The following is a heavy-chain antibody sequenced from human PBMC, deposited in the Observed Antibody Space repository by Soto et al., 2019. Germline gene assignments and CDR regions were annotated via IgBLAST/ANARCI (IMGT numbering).Heavy chain of an antibody. CDR1: GYTFTSYA. D-gene: IGHD3-22*01. J-gene: IGHJ4*02. Sequence: ASVKVSCKASGYTFTSYAMHWVRQAPGQGLEWMGIINPTGVSTTYAQKFRGRVTMTRDTSTSTVYIDMSSLRSEDTAVYYCVRSYDDSNGFSLYQFDYWGQGTRVTVSS. CDR3: VRSYDDSNGFSLYQFDY. CDR2: INPTGVST. V-gene: IGHV1-46*01.